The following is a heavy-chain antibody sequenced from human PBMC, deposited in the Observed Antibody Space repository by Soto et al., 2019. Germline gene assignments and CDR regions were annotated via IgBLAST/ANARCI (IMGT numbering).Heavy chain of an antibody. CDR2: SIPILGRA. CDR3: GIDLGYFDF. CDR1: AGTFNNHS. Sequence: QVQLVQSGTEVRKPGSSEAVSCQASAGTFNNHSLSWVRQAPGQGLEWMGRSIPILGRADYSQKFQGRLTRTVDKSTSTADMELSSLTSEDTAVYYCGIDLGYFDFWGQGTLVTVSS. J-gene: IGHJ4*02. V-gene: IGHV1-69*02. D-gene: IGHD2-15*01.